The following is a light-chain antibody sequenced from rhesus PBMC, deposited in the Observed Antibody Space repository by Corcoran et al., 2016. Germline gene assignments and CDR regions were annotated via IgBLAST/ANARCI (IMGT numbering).Light chain of an antibody. Sequence: AIQMTQSPSSLSASVGDTVTITCRASQSSGRNLAWYQQKPGKVPKLLIYAASTLHSEGPSRFSRSGSGTAFTLTISSLQPEDGATYFCQKCDSAPLTFGGGTKVEIK. V-gene: IGKV1-59*02. CDR2: AAS. J-gene: IGKJ4*01. CDR3: QKCDSAPLT. CDR1: QSSGRN.